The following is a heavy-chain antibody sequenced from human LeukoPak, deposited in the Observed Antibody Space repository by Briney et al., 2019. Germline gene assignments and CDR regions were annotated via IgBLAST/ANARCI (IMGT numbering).Heavy chain of an antibody. D-gene: IGHD5/OR15-5a*01. CDR2: MSPISGDT. V-gene: IGHV1-8*01. CDR3: ARDLWGGIYDPPRGGYFDY. J-gene: IGHJ4*02. CDR1: GYTFTSYD. Sequence: GASVKVSCKASGYTFTSYDFNWVRQATGQRPEWMGWMSPISGDTGYAQKFQDRVTMTRNTSISTAYMELSSLRSDDTAVYYCARDLWGGIYDPPRGGYFDYWGQGTLVTVSS.